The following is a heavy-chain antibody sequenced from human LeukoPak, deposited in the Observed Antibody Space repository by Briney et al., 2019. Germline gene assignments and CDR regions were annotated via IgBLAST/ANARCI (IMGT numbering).Heavy chain of an antibody. D-gene: IGHD3-3*01. Sequence: GGSLRLSCVASEVTVTTFGTHWVRQAPGEGLEWVAFVRSDGSGPSYADSVKGRFTISRDNAENTVSLQMDSLRTEDTAVYYCAQSNPYSDIWSGSWGQGTLVTVSS. CDR2: VRSDGSGP. CDR3: AQSNPYSDIWSGS. CDR1: EVTVTTFG. J-gene: IGHJ5*02. V-gene: IGHV3-30*02.